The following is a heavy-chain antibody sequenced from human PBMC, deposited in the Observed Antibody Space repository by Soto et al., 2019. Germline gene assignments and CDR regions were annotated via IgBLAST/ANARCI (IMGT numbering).Heavy chain of an antibody. CDR3: AREENYGDHPFDY. V-gene: IGHV3-30-3*01. Sequence: GSLRLSCAASGFTFSSYAMHWVRQAPGKGLEWVAVISYDGSNKYYADSVKGRFTISRDNSKNTLYLQMNSLRAEDTAVYYCAREENYGDHPFDYWGQGTLVTVS. D-gene: IGHD4-17*01. CDR1: GFTFSSYA. J-gene: IGHJ4*02. CDR2: ISYDGSNK.